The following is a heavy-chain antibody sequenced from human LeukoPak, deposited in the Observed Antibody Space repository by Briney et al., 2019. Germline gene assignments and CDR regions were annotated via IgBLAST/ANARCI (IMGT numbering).Heavy chain of an antibody. J-gene: IGHJ6*02. CDR1: GGSFSGYY. CDR2: INHSGST. CDR3: ARGKPPGAARPYYYYGMDV. V-gene: IGHV4-34*01. D-gene: IGHD6-6*01. Sequence: SETLSLTCAVYGGSFSGYYWSWIRQPPGKGLEWLGEINHSGSTNYNPSLKSRVTISVDTSKNQFSLKLSSVTAADTAVYYCARGKPPGAARPYYYYGMDVWGQGTTVTVSS.